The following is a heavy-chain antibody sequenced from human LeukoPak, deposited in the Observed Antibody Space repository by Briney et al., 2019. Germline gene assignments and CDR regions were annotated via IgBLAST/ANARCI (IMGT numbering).Heavy chain of an antibody. CDR3: ARDLRIMGAMVAFDI. J-gene: IGHJ3*02. CDR2: IYYSGST. CDR1: GFTFSSYA. D-gene: IGHD1-26*01. V-gene: IGHV4-59*12. Sequence: GSLRLSCAASGFTFSSYAMSWIRQPPGKGLEWIGYIYYSGSTNYNPSLKSRVTMSVDTSKNQFSLKLSSVTAADTAVYYCARDLRIMGAMVAFDIWGQGTMVTVSS.